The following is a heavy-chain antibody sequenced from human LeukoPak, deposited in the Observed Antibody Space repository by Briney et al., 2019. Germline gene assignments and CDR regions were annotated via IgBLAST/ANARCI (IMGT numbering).Heavy chain of an antibody. Sequence: GASVKVSCKASGYTFTSYGISWVRQAPGQGLEWMGWISAYNGNTNYAQKLQGRVTMTTDTSTSTAYMELRSLRSDDTAVYYCARAGPYYYGSGSYSWFDPWGQGTLVTVSS. J-gene: IGHJ5*02. CDR1: GYTFTSYG. CDR2: ISAYNGNT. D-gene: IGHD3-10*01. CDR3: ARAGPYYYGSGSYSWFDP. V-gene: IGHV1-18*01.